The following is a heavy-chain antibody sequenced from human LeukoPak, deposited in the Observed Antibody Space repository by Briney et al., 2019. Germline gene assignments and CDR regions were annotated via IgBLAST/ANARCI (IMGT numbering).Heavy chain of an antibody. J-gene: IGHJ5*02. CDR1: GGSISSSSYY. CDR3: ARNGYGDYGPMYNWFDP. D-gene: IGHD4-17*01. Sequence: SETLSLTCTVSGGSISSSSYYWGWIRQPPGKGLEWIGSIYYSGSTYYNPSLKSRVTISVDTSKNQFSLKLSSVTAADTAVYYCARNGYGDYGPMYNWFDPWGQGTLVTVSS. V-gene: IGHV4-39*07. CDR2: IYYSGST.